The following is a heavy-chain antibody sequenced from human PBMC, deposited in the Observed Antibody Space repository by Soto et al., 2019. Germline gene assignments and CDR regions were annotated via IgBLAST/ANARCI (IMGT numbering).Heavy chain of an antibody. V-gene: IGHV4-31*01. J-gene: IGHJ1*01. CDR1: CGSISSGGYY. CDR2: IYYSGST. Sequence: ASETLSLTCTVSCGSISSGGYYWSWIRQQPGKGLEWIGYIYYSGSTYYKPSLKSQVTISVDTSKNQFSLKLSSVTAADTAVYYCARELNSSGYFGIQHWGQGTLVTVSS. D-gene: IGHD3-22*01. CDR3: ARELNSSGYFGIQH.